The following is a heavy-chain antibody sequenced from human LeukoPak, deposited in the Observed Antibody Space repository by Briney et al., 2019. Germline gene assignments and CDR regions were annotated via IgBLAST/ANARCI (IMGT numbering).Heavy chain of an antibody. V-gene: IGHV3-30*02. CDR3: AKGVPPLDYFDC. J-gene: IGHJ4*02. CDR1: GFTFSNYG. Sequence: GGSLRLSCAASGFTFSNYGMHWVRQAPGKGLEWVAFIRSDGSTKYYADSVKGRFTISRDNSKNTLFLQMNSLRAEDTAVYYCAKGVPPLDYFDCWGQGTLVTVSS. CDR2: IRSDGSTK.